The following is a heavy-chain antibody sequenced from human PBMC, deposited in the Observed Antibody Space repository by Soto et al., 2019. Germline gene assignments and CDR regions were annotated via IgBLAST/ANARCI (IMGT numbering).Heavy chain of an antibody. D-gene: IGHD2-15*01. V-gene: IGHV3-30-3*01. J-gene: IGHJ4*02. Sequence: QAYLVESGGGVVQPGRSLRLSCAASGFSFSTFALHWVRQAPGEGLEWVALISHDGRNEKYAESVKGRFTISRDNSKNTVYMQMDSLKTEDTAVYYCATVSRCSGITCKQAIDYWGQGTLVTVSS. CDR2: ISHDGRNE. CDR3: ATVSRCSGITCKQAIDY. CDR1: GFSFSTFA.